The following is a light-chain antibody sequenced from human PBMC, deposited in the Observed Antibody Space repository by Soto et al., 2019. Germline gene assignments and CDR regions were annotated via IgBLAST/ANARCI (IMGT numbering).Light chain of an antibody. V-gene: IGLV3-9*01. J-gene: IGLJ2*01. CDR2: RDS. CDR3: QVWDSSTPYVV. CDR1: NIGSKN. Sequence: SYELTQPLSVSVALGQTARITCGGNNIGSKNVHWYQQKPGQAPVLVIYRDSNRPSGIPERFSGSNSGNTATLTISRAQAGDEADYYCQVWDSSTPYVVFGGGTKVTV.